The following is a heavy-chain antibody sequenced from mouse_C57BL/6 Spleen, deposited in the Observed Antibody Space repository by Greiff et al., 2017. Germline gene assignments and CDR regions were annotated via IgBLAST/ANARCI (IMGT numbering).Heavy chain of an antibody. CDR1: GYTFTDYA. D-gene: IGHD2-4*01. Sequence: VQLQQSGAELVRPGASVTLSCKASGYTFTDYAMHWVKQTPVHGLEWIGAIDPETGGTAYNQKFKGKAILTADKSSSTADMELRSLTSEDAAVYYCTRDEYDWFAYWGQGTLVTVSA. J-gene: IGHJ3*01. V-gene: IGHV1-15*01. CDR3: TRDEYDWFAY. CDR2: IDPETGGT.